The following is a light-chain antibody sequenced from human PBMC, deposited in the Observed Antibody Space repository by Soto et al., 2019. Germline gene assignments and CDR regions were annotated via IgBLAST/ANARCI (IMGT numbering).Light chain of an antibody. Sequence: EIVLTQSPATLSLSPGERATLSCRASQSVDIYLAWYRQIPGQAPRLLIYDASNRATGIPDRFSGGGSGTDFTLTISSLEPEDFAIYYCQQRSNSPPTFGQGTRLEI. CDR3: QQRSNSPPT. CDR2: DAS. V-gene: IGKV3-11*01. J-gene: IGKJ5*01. CDR1: QSVDIY.